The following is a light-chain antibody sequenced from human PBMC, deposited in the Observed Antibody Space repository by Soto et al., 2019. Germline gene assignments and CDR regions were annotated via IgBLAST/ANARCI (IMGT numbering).Light chain of an antibody. V-gene: IGLV2-8*01. CDR3: SSYGGSNNVVV. Sequence: QSVLTQPPSASVSPGQLVTISCTGTSSDVGGYNYVSWYQQHPGKAPKLMIYEVSKRPSGVPDRFSGSKSGNAASLTVSGLQAEVEADYYCSSYGGSNNVVVFAAGTKVTV. CDR2: EVS. J-gene: IGLJ1*01. CDR1: SSDVGGYNY.